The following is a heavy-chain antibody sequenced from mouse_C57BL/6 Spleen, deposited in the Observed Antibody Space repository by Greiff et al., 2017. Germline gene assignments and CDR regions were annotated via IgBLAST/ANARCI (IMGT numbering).Heavy chain of an antibody. J-gene: IGHJ4*01. CDR2: IDPSDSYT. CDR3: ARFSQIYDGMDY. D-gene: IGHD2-3*01. Sequence: QVQLQQPGAELVRPGTSVKLSCKASGYTFTSYWMHWVKQRPGQGLEWIGVIDPSDSYTNYNQKFKSKATLTVDTSSSTAYMQLNSLTSEDSAVYCCARFSQIYDGMDYWGHGTSVTVAS. V-gene: IGHV1-59*01. CDR1: GYTFTSYW.